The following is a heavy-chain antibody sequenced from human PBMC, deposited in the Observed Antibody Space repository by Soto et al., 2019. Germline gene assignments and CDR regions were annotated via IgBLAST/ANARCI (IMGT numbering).Heavy chain of an antibody. D-gene: IGHD1-26*01. V-gene: IGHV3-33*01. J-gene: IGHJ4*02. CDR3: ARDQSRIGSYYGAFDF. Sequence: QVQLVESGGGVVQPGRSLRLSCAASGFTFSNYGMHWVRQAPGKGLEWVAIIWFDGTNKFYGDSVKGRLTISRDNSENTLYLQMNSLTAQDTAVYYCARDQSRIGSYYGAFDFWGQGTLVTVSS. CDR2: IWFDGTNK. CDR1: GFTFSNYG.